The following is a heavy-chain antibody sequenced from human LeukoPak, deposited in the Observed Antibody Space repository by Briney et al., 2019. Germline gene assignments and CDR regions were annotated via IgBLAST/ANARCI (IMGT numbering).Heavy chain of an antibody. CDR3: AKDYPRRITMIVVVLDY. CDR1: GFTFSSYA. J-gene: IGHJ4*02. Sequence: GGSLRLSCAASGFTFSSYAMSWVRQAPGKGLEWVSAISGSGGSTYYADSVKGRFTISRDNSKNTLYLQMNSLRAEDTAVYYCAKDYPRRITMIVVVLDYWGQGTLVTVSS. CDR2: ISGSGGST. D-gene: IGHD3-22*01. V-gene: IGHV3-23*01.